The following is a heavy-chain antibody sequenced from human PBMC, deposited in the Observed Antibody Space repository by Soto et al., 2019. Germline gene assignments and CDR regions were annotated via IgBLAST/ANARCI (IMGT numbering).Heavy chain of an antibody. Sequence: SETLSLTCAVSGYSISSGYYCSWSRQSPGKGLEWIGSIYNAGSDYYNPSLNGRVALSMDTSKNHFFQKLTSVTAADTAVYYCARACDHYGMEGWGQGANVNVSS. CDR2: IYNAGSD. CDR3: ARACDHYGMEG. D-gene: IGHD2-21*02. CDR1: GYSISSGYY. J-gene: IGHJ6*02. V-gene: IGHV4-38-2*01.